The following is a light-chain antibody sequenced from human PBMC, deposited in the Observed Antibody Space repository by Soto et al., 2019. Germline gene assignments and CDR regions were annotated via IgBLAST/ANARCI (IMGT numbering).Light chain of an antibody. CDR3: SSYVSNITYV. Sequence: QSVLTQPASVSGSPGQSITISCTGTSSDVGGYNFVSWYLQHPGKAPKLILYEVSDRHSGVSNRFSGSKSGNTASLTISGLQAEDEADYYCSSYVSNITYVFGTGTKVTVL. CDR1: SSDVGGYNF. V-gene: IGLV2-14*01. J-gene: IGLJ1*01. CDR2: EVS.